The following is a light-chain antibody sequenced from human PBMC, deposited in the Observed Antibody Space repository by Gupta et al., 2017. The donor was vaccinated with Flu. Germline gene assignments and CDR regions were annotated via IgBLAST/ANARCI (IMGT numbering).Light chain of an antibody. Sequence: FMLTQPHSVSESPGKTVTISCTRSSGSIASSRVQWYQQRPGTAPTTVIYDDYKRPPGVPDRFSGSSDSSSSTATLTISGLKAEDEDYYYCQSYDSSSYVFGTGTKVTVL. J-gene: IGLJ1*01. CDR2: DDY. V-gene: IGLV6-57*03. CDR3: QSYDSSSYV. CDR1: SGSIASSR.